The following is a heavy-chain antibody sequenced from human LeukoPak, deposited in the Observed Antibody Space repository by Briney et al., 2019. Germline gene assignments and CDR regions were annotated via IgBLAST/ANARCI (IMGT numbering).Heavy chain of an antibody. V-gene: IGHV1-69*05. CDR2: IIPIFGTA. J-gene: IGHJ5*02. Sequence: ASVKVSCKASGGTFSSYAISWVRQAPGQGLEWMGGIIPIFGTANYAQKFQGRVTITTDESTSTAYMELSSLRSEVTAVYYCARMEGYCSSTSCYGWFDPWGQGTLVTVSS. CDR3: ARMEGYCSSTSCYGWFDP. D-gene: IGHD2-2*01. CDR1: GGTFSSYA.